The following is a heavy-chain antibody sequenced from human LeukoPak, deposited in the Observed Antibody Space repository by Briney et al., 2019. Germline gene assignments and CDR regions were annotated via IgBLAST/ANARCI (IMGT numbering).Heavy chain of an antibody. J-gene: IGHJ4*02. CDR2: TILIFGTA. V-gene: IGHV1-69*01. CDR1: GGTFSSYA. Sequence: SVKVSCKASGGTFSSYAISWVRQAPGQGLELMGGTILIFGTANYAQKFQGRVTITADESTSTAYMELSSLRSEDTAVYYCARFEKNPYGDYGSWYFDYWGQGTLVTVSS. CDR3: ARFEKNPYGDYGSWYFDY. D-gene: IGHD4-17*01.